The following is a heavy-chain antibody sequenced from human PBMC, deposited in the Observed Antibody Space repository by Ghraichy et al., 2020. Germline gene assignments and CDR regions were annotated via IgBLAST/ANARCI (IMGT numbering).Heavy chain of an antibody. J-gene: IGHJ4*02. CDR2: IIPIFGTA. V-gene: IGHV1-69*13. CDR3: ARKGGYDFWSGYLAY. D-gene: IGHD3-3*01. Sequence: SVKVSCKASGGTFSSYAISWVRQAPGQGLEWMGGIIPIFGTANYAQKFQGRVTITADESTSTAYMELSSLRSEDTAVYYCARKGGYDFWSGYLAYWGQGTLVTVSS. CDR1: GGTFSSYA.